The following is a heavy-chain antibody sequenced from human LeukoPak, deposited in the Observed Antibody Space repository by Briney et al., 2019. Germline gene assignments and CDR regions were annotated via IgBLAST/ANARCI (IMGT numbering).Heavy chain of an antibody. J-gene: IGHJ4*02. CDR3: ARYSGSYSVYFDY. Sequence: SETLSLTCTVSGGSISSYYWSWIRQPPGKGLEWIGYIYYSGSTNYNPSLKSRVTISVDTSKDQFSLKLSSVTAADTAVYYCARYSGSYSVYFDYWGQGTLVTVSS. D-gene: IGHD1-26*01. V-gene: IGHV4-59*01. CDR2: IYYSGST. CDR1: GGSISSYY.